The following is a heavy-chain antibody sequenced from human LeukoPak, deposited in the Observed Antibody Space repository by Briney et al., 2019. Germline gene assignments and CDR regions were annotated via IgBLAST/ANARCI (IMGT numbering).Heavy chain of an antibody. CDR3: ARKVAVAGSPLDY. D-gene: IGHD6-19*01. CDR2: IYYSGST. Sequence: SETLSLTCTVSGGSISSYYWSWIRQPPGKGLEWIGYIYYSGSTNYNPSLKSRVTISVDTSKNQFSLKLSSVTAADTAVYYCARKVAVAGSPLDYWGQGTLVTVSS. CDR1: GGSISSYY. J-gene: IGHJ4*02. V-gene: IGHV4-59*01.